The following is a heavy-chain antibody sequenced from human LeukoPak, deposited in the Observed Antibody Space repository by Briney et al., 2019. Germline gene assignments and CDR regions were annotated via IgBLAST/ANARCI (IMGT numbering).Heavy chain of an antibody. CDR3: ARDHQALTIPLDY. V-gene: IGHV3-33*01. D-gene: IGHD2-2*01. Sequence: GRSLRLSCAASGLTFSSFAMHWVRQTPGKGLEWVAVIWYDGSEKYYADSVKGRFTISRDNSKNTLYLQMNRLRVEDTAVYYCARDHQALTIPLDYWGQGTLVTVSS. J-gene: IGHJ4*02. CDR1: GLTFSSFA. CDR2: IWYDGSEK.